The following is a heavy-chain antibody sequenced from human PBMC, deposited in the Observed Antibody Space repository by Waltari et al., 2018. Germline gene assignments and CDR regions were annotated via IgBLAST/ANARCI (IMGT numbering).Heavy chain of an antibody. Sequence: QVQLVESGGGVVQPGRSLRLSCAASGFTFSSYGMHWVRPAPGKGLEWVAVIWYDGSNKYYADSVKGRFTISRDNSKNTLYLQMNSLRAEDTAVYYCARDGIAAAGLPEGYWFDPWGQGTLVTVSS. CDR3: ARDGIAAAGLPEGYWFDP. J-gene: IGHJ5*02. CDR2: IWYDGSNK. V-gene: IGHV3-33*01. D-gene: IGHD6-13*01. CDR1: GFTFSSYG.